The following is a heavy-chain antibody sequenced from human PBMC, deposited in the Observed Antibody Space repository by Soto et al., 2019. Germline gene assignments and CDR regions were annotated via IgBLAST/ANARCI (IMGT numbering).Heavy chain of an antibody. J-gene: IGHJ5*02. V-gene: IGHV4-59*01. CDR1: GGSISSYY. Sequence: PSETLSLTCTVSGGSISSYYWSWIRQPPGKGLEWIGYIYYSGSTNYNPSLKSRVTISVDTSKNQFSLKLSSVTAADTAVYYCARGGGDCYSRCFDPWGQGTLVTVSS. CDR2: IYYSGST. D-gene: IGHD2-21*02. CDR3: ARGGGDCYSRCFDP.